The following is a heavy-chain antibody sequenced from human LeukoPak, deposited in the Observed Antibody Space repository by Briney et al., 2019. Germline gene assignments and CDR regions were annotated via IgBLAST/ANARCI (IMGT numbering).Heavy chain of an antibody. D-gene: IGHD3-3*01. CDR1: GYTFTSYD. Sequence: ASVKVSCKASGYTFTSYDINWVRQATGQGLEWMGWMNPNSGNTGYAQKFQGRVTMTRNTSISTAYMELSSLRSEDTAVYYCARFLHTIFGVVIDWGQGTLVTVSS. V-gene: IGHV1-8*01. J-gene: IGHJ4*02. CDR3: ARFLHTIFGVVID. CDR2: MNPNSGNT.